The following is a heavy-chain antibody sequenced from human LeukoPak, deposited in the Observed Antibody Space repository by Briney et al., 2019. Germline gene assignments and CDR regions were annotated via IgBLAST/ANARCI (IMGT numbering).Heavy chain of an antibody. Sequence: GASVKVSCKASGYTFTSYGVSWVRQAPGQGLEWMGWISAYNGNTNYAQKLQGRVTMTTDTSTSTAYMELRSLRSDDTAVYYCARGRPGSVRAPTNYWGQGTLVTVSS. CDR1: GYTFTSYG. J-gene: IGHJ4*02. CDR3: ARGRPGSVRAPTNY. V-gene: IGHV1-18*01. D-gene: IGHD1-14*01. CDR2: ISAYNGNT.